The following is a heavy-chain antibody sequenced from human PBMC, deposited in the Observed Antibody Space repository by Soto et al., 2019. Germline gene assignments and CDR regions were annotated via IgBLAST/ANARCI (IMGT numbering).Heavy chain of an antibody. CDR3: AREGYCTNGVCFS. D-gene: IGHD2-8*01. CDR2: IYYSGST. V-gene: IGHV4-30-4*01. CDR1: GGSISSGGYY. J-gene: IGHJ4*02. Sequence: SETLSLTCTVSGGSISSGGYYWSWIRQPPGKGLEWIGYIYYSGSTYYNPSLKSRVTISVDTSKNQFSLKLSSVTAADTAVYYCAREGYCTNGVCFSWGQGTLVTVSS.